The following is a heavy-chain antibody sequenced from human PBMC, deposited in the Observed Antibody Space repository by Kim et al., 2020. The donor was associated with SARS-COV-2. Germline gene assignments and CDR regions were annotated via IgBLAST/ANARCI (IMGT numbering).Heavy chain of an antibody. J-gene: IGHJ4*02. D-gene: IGHD6-19*01. Sequence: GGYLRLSCVASGFTFSSYWMHWVRQAPGKGLVWVSRIYKDGINTDYADSVKGRFTISRDNAKNTLYLQMNSLRVEDTAVYYCRGSGTFDYWGQGTLVTVSS. CDR3: RGSGTFDY. CDR2: IYKDGINT. CDR1: GFTFSSYW. V-gene: IGHV3-74*01.